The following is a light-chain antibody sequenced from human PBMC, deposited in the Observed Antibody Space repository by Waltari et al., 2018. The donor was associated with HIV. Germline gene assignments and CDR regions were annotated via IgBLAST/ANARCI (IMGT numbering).Light chain of an antibody. Sequence: QSALTQPASVSGSPGQSITTSCTGTSTDIGSSNYVSWHQQHPGEAPKPIIHDVSDRPSGISNRFSGSKSGNTASLTISGLQTEDEADYYCSSYTSSITYVFGSGTRVTVL. CDR2: DVS. CDR1: STDIGSSNY. J-gene: IGLJ1*01. V-gene: IGLV2-14*03. CDR3: SSYTSSITYV.